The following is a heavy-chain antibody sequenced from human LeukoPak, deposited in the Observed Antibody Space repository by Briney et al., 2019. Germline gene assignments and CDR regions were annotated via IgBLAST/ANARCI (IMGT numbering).Heavy chain of an antibody. CDR3: ARVENYYGSPRFDY. Sequence: SQTLSLTCTVSGGSISSGGYYWSWIRQHPGKGLEWIGYIYYSGSTYYNPSLKSRVTISVDTSKNQFSLKLSSVTAADTAVYYCARVENYYGSPRFDYWGQGTLVTVSS. V-gene: IGHV4-31*03. J-gene: IGHJ4*02. CDR1: GGSISSGGYY. D-gene: IGHD3-10*01. CDR2: IYYSGST.